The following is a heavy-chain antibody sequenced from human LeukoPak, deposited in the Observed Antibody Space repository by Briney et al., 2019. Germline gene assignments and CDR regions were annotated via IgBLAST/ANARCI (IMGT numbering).Heavy chain of an antibody. J-gene: IGHJ6*02. CDR3: AAATIFPYGMDV. CDR2: MNPNSGNT. Sequence: ASVKVSCKASGHTFTSYDINWVRQATGQGLEWMGWMNPNSGNTGYAQKFQGRVTMTRNTSTSTAYMELSSLRSEDTAVYYCAAATIFPYGMDVWGQGTTVTVSS. D-gene: IGHD5-24*01. V-gene: IGHV1-8*01. CDR1: GHTFTSYD.